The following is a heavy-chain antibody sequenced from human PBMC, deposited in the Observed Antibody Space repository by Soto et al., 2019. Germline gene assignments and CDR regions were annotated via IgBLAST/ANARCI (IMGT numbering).Heavy chain of an antibody. V-gene: IGHV4-59*01. CDR3: ARLYSSSSGKNFDY. J-gene: IGHJ4*02. D-gene: IGHD6-6*01. CDR1: GGSISSYY. Sequence: SETLSLTCTVSGGSISSYYWSWIRQPPGKGLEWIGYIYNSGSTSYNPSLKSRVTISVDTSKNQFSLKLSSVTAADTAVYYCARLYSSSSGKNFDYWGRGTLVTVSS. CDR2: IYNSGST.